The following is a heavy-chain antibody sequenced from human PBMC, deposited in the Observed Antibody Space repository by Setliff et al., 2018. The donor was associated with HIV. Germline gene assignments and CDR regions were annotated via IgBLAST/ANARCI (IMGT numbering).Heavy chain of an antibody. CDR2: IDPADSYT. Sequence: PGESLKISCKGSGFSFTSYWISWVRQMPGKGLEWMGRIDPADSYTHYSPSFQGHITISIDKSISSASLHWSSLRTSDTAIYYCARHFDYNPGWFDSWGQGTLVTVSS. D-gene: IGHD3-10*01. CDR1: GFSFTSYW. V-gene: IGHV5-10-1*01. CDR3: ARHFDYNPGWFDS. J-gene: IGHJ5*01.